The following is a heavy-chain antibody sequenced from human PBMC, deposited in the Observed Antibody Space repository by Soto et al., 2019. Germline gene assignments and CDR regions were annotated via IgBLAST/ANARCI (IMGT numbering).Heavy chain of an antibody. CDR1: GGTFNRFA. CDR3: ATAENYHDSSGYIS. D-gene: IGHD3-22*01. CDR2: IIGMFGTP. Sequence: QVQLVQSGAEVKKPGSSVKVSCKASGGTFNRFAVSWVRQAPGLGLEWMGGIIGMFGTPNYAQKFQGRITIKADELASTAYIELSSPRSEDTAMYYCATAENYHDSSGYISWGQGTLVTVSS. V-gene: IGHV1-69*01. J-gene: IGHJ5*02.